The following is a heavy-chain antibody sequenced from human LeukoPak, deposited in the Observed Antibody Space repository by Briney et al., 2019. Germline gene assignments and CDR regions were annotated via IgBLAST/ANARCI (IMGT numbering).Heavy chain of an antibody. CDR3: ARGGRHAVTAIVCDHFDS. Sequence: GGSLRLSCAASGFIFTDYWMSWVRQAPGKGLEWVASIKQDGSDKHYVDSVKGRFTISRDNAKNSQYLQMSSLRAEDTAVYYCARGGRHAVTAIVCDHFDSCGQGTLVTVSS. J-gene: IGHJ4*02. CDR2: IKQDGSDK. V-gene: IGHV3-7*01. CDR1: GFIFTDYW. D-gene: IGHD4-23*01.